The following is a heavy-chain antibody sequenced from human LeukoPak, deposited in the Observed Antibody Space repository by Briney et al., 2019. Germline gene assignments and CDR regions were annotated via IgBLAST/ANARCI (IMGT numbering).Heavy chain of an antibody. CDR3: ARDGYNYGLDP. V-gene: IGHV4-59*01. Sequence: SETLPLTCTVSGGSISSYHWSWIRQPPGKGLEWIGYIYYSGSTNYNPSLKSRVTISVDTSKNQFSLKLSSVTAADTAVYYCARDGYNYGLDPWGQGTLVTVSS. J-gene: IGHJ5*02. CDR1: GGSISSYH. CDR2: IYYSGST. D-gene: IGHD5-24*01.